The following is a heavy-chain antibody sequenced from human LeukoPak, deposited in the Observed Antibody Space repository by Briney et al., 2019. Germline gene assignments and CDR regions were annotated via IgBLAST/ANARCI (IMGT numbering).Heavy chain of an antibody. CDR2: IKSKTDGGTT. CDR1: GFTFTNYA. J-gene: IGHJ4*02. V-gene: IGHV3-15*01. CDR3: TTAGGPGFDY. D-gene: IGHD1-1*01. Sequence: PGGSLRLSCGASGFTFTNYAMYWVRQAPGKGLGWVGRIKSKTDGGTTDYAAPVKGRFTISRDDSKNTLYLQMNSLKTEDTAVYYCTTAGGPGFDYWGQGTLVTVSS.